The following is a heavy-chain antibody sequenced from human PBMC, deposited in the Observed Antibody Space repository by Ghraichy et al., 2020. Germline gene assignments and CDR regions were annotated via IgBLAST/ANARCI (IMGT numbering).Heavy chain of an antibody. J-gene: IGHJ4*02. CDR2: ASATGGAT. CDR3: AKWLKGGYYVVDY. CDR1: GFTFGSYA. Sequence: GESLNISCAASGFTFGSYAMTWVRQAPGKGLEWVSAASATGGATYYADSVKGRFTISRDNSKNTLYLQMNSLRAEDTALYYCAKWLKGGYYVVDYWGPGTLVTVYS. D-gene: IGHD3-3*01. V-gene: IGHV3-23*01.